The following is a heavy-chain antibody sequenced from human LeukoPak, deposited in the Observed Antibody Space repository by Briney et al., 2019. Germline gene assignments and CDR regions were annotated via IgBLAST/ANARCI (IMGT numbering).Heavy chain of an antibody. CDR2: ISSSGSTI. Sequence: GGSLRLSCAASGFTFSSYEMNWVRQAPGKGLEWVSYISSSGSTIYYADSVKGRFTISRDNAKNSLYLQMNSLRAEDTAVYYCASVKTYGSGSHGLRYWGQGTLVTVSS. D-gene: IGHD3-10*01. V-gene: IGHV3-48*03. CDR3: ASVKTYGSGSHGLRY. CDR1: GFTFSSYE. J-gene: IGHJ4*02.